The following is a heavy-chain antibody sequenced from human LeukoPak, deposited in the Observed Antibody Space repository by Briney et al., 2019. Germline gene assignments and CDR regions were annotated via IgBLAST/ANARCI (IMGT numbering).Heavy chain of an antibody. Sequence: SVKVSCKASGGTFSSYAISWVRQAPGQGLEWMGRIIPIFGIANYAQKFQGRVTITADKPTSTAYMELSSPRSEDTAVYYCARDFGGHRSSGWYLWFDPWGQGTLVTVSS. D-gene: IGHD6-19*01. V-gene: IGHV1-69*04. CDR2: IIPIFGIA. CDR1: GGTFSSYA. J-gene: IGHJ5*02. CDR3: ARDFGGHRSSGWYLWFDP.